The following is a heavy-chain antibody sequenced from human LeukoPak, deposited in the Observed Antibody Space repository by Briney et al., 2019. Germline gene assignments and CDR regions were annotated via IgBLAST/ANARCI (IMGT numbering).Heavy chain of an antibody. Sequence: GGSLRLSCAASGFNFSGYAMSWVRQAPGKGLEWVSTISGSGGSTYYAASVKGRFTISRDNSRYTVYLQMNSLRAEDTATYYCAKRIGSCNSISCLYFDHWGQGALVTVSS. CDR2: ISGSGGST. V-gene: IGHV3-23*01. D-gene: IGHD2-2*01. J-gene: IGHJ4*02. CDR1: GFNFSGYA. CDR3: AKRIGSCNSISCLYFDH.